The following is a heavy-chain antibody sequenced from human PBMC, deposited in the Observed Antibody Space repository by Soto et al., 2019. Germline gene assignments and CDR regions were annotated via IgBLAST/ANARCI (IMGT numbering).Heavy chain of an antibody. D-gene: IGHD3-22*01. J-gene: IGHJ4*02. CDR1: GYSFADYW. CDR3: ARQIYDSDTGPNFQYYFDT. Sequence: GASLTISCKGSGYSFADYWITWVRQKPGKDLEWMGRIDPSDSQTYYSPSFRGHVTISVTKSISTVFLQWSSLRASDTAMYYCARQIYDSDTGPNFQYYFDTWGQGTPVTVSS. CDR2: IDPSDSQT. V-gene: IGHV5-10-1*01.